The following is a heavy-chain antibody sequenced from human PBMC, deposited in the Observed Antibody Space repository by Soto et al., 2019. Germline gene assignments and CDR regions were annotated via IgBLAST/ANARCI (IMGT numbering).Heavy chain of an antibody. CDR3: ARDRVLMVYAMFDY. Sequence: GGSLRLSCAASGFTFSSYAMHWVRQAPGKGLEWVAVISYDGSNEYYADSVKGRFTISRDNSKNTLYLQMNSLRAEDTAVYYCARDRVLMVYAMFDYWGQGTLVTVSS. CDR2: ISYDGSNE. V-gene: IGHV3-30-3*01. CDR1: GFTFSSYA. D-gene: IGHD2-8*01. J-gene: IGHJ4*02.